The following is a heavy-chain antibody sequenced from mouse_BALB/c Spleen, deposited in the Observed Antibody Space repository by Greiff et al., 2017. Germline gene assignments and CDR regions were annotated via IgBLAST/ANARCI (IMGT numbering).Heavy chain of an antibody. CDR3: ARYRYDPHYFDY. Sequence: VQLQQSGPSLVKPSQTLSLTCSVTGDSITSGYWNWIRKFPGNKLEYMGYISYSGSTYYNPSLKSRISITRDTSKNQYYLQLNSVTTEDTATYYCARYRYDPHYFDYWGQGTTLTVSS. CDR2: ISYSGST. J-gene: IGHJ2*01. D-gene: IGHD2-14*01. V-gene: IGHV3-8*02. CDR1: GDSITSGY.